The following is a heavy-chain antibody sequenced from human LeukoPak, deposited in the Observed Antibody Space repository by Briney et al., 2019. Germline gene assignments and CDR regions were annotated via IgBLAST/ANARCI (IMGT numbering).Heavy chain of an antibody. CDR2: ISTYSGTT. Sequence: ASVKVSCKASGYTFSNSGISWVRQAPGQGLEWMGWISTYSGTTNYAHNLQGRLTMTTDTSTSTAYMELSSLRSEDTAVYYCASPSSSWYPESQYYFDYWGQGTLVTVSS. CDR3: ASPSSSWYPESQYYFDY. D-gene: IGHD6-13*01. CDR1: GYTFSNSG. J-gene: IGHJ4*02. V-gene: IGHV1-18*01.